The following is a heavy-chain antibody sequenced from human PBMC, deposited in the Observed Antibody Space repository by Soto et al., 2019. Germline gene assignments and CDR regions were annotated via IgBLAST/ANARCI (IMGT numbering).Heavy chain of an antibody. V-gene: IGHV4-31*03. Sequence: SETLSLTCTVSGGSISSGGYYWSWIRQHPGKGLEWIGYIYYSGSTYYNPSLKSRVTISVDTSKNQFSLKLSSVTAADTAVYYCARGHPYCGGDCYAFDIWGQGTMVTVSS. CDR1: GGSISSGGYY. D-gene: IGHD2-21*02. CDR2: IYYSGST. CDR3: ARGHPYCGGDCYAFDI. J-gene: IGHJ3*02.